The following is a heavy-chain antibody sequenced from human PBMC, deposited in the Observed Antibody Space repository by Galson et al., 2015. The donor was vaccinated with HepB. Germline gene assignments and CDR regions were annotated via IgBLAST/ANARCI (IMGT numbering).Heavy chain of an antibody. CDR1: GFTINSHI. CDR2: IRGSDSST. D-gene: IGHD5-18*01. Sequence: SLRLSCAASGFTINSHIMTWVRQAPGKGLEWVSSIRGSDSSTWYADSVKGRFTISRDNSKNTLYLQMNSLRAEDTAVYYCARDRRGGKRLWSFRGDVWGQGTTVTVSS. CDR3: ARDRRGGKRLWSFRGDV. J-gene: IGHJ6*02. V-gene: IGHV3-23*01.